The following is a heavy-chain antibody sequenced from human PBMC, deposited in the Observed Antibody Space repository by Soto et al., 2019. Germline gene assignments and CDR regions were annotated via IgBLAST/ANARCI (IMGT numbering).Heavy chain of an antibody. CDR2: INHSGST. Sequence: SWETLSLTCAVYGGSFSGYYWSWIRQPSGKGLEWIGEINHSGSTNYNPSLKSRVTISVDTSKNQFSLKLSSVTAADTAVYYCARGWQQKLFFAYWGQGTLVT. V-gene: IGHV4-34*01. CDR3: ARGWQQKLFFAY. J-gene: IGHJ4*02. D-gene: IGHD6-13*01. CDR1: GGSFSGYY.